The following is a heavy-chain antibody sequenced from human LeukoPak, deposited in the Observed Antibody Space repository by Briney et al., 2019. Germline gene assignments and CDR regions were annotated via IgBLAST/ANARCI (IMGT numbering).Heavy chain of an antibody. Sequence: GGSLRLSCAASGFTFSSYGMHWVRQAPGKGLEWVAVIWYDGSNKYYADSVKGRFTISRDNSKNTLYLQMNSLRAEDTAVYYCAKDYYYDSSGTPLYNWFDPWGQGTLVTVSS. J-gene: IGHJ5*02. V-gene: IGHV3-30*02. CDR2: IWYDGSNK. CDR3: AKDYYYDSSGTPLYNWFDP. CDR1: GFTFSSYG. D-gene: IGHD3-22*01.